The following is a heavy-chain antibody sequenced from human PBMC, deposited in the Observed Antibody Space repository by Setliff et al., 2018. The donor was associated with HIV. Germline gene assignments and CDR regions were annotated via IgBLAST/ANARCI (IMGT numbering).Heavy chain of an antibody. Sequence: SETLSLTCTVSGDSISTLNFWSWIRQPPGKGLEWIGNIYHSGSTSYNPALKSRVTISVDTPKNQFSLKLTSVTAADTAIYYCARWPGRAPDYWGQGTLVTVSS. D-gene: IGHD3-10*01. CDR3: ARWPGRAPDY. J-gene: IGHJ4*02. CDR1: GDSISTLNF. CDR2: IYHSGST. V-gene: IGHV4-38-2*02.